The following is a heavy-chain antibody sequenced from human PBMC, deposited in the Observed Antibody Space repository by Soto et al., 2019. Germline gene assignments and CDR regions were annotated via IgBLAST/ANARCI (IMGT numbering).Heavy chain of an antibody. Sequence: GSLRLSCAASGFTFSSSFMSWVRQAPGKGLEWVSSISSSSSYIYYADSVKGRFTISRDNAKNSLYLQMNSLRAEDTAVYYCARGGSNYAFLQAFDIWGQGTMVTVS. J-gene: IGHJ3*02. V-gene: IGHV3-21*01. CDR2: ISSSSSYI. D-gene: IGHD4-4*01. CDR3: ARGGSNYAFLQAFDI. CDR1: GFTFSSSF.